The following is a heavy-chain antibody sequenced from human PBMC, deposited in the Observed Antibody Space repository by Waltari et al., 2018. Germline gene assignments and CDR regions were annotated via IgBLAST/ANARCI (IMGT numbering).Heavy chain of an antibody. J-gene: IGHJ4*02. D-gene: IGHD6-19*01. CDR3: ARKEGGSSGWYYFDY. Sequence: QVQLQQWGAGLLKPSETLSLTCAVYGGSFSGYYWRWIRQPPGKGLDWIGEINHSGSTNYNPSRKSRVTISVDTSKNQFSLKLSSVTAADTAVYYCARKEGGSSGWYYFDYWGQGTLVTVSS. CDR1: GGSFSGYY. V-gene: IGHV4-34*01. CDR2: INHSGST.